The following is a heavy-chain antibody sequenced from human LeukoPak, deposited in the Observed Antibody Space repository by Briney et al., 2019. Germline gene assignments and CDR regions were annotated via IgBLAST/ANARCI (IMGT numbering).Heavy chain of an antibody. Sequence: GGSLRLSCVASGFTFSNYAMSWVRQAPGKGLEWVSVISGSGGSTYYVDSVKGRFTISRDNSKNTLYLQMNSLRAEDTAVYYCARQTGTTITRPFDYWGQGTLVTVSS. J-gene: IGHJ4*02. D-gene: IGHD5-24*01. CDR1: GFTFSNYA. CDR2: ISGSGGST. CDR3: ARQTGTTITRPFDY. V-gene: IGHV3-23*01.